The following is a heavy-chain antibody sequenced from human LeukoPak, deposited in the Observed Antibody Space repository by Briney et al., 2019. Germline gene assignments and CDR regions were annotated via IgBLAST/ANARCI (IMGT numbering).Heavy chain of an antibody. CDR3: ARGADGVSSNSRGWFDP. D-gene: IGHD2-15*01. Sequence: GGSLRLSCVASGFTFGNYAMSWVRQAPGKGLEWVSSISGDNAYINYADSVKGRFTISRDNSKNTLYLQMNSLRAEDTAVYSCARGADGVSSNSRGWFDPWGQGTLVTVSS. J-gene: IGHJ5*02. CDR2: ISGDNAYI. CDR1: GFTFGNYA. V-gene: IGHV3-23*01.